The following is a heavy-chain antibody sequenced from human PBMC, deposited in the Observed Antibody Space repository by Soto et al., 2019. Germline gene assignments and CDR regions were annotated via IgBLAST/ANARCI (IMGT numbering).Heavy chain of an antibody. CDR3: ARVNGEVDGCLDI. J-gene: IGHJ3*02. CDR2: IYYSGST. CDR1: GGSISSYY. Sequence: SETLSLTCTVSGGSISSYYWSWIRQPPGKGLEWIGYIYYSGSTNYNPSLKSRVTISVDTSKNQFSLKLSSVTAADTAVYYCARVNGEVDGCLDIWGQGTMVT. D-gene: IGHD4-17*01. V-gene: IGHV4-59*01.